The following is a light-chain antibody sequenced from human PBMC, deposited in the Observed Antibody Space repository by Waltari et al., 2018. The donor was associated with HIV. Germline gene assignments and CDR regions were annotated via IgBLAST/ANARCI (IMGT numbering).Light chain of an antibody. CDR2: WES. CDR1: QNLFYSSNNKHS. V-gene: IGKV4-1*01. Sequence: DIVMTQSPDSLAVSLGGRTTINFKSSQNLFYSSNNKHSLAWYQHKPGQPPKLLFYWESTRESGVPDRFSGSGSGTNFTLTISSLQADDVAVYFCQQYYSTPPTFGQGTKLEI. J-gene: IGKJ2*01. CDR3: QQYYSTPPT.